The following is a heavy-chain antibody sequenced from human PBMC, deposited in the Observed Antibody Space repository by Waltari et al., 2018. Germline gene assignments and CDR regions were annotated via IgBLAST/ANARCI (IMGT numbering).Heavy chain of an antibody. CDR3: ARGHTISGGDYMDV. CDR1: GFTVSHNY. Sequence: EVQLVESGGGLIQPGGSLRLSCAVSGFTVSHNYMSWVRQAPGKGLEWVSGIYTVGSTFYADSVRGRFTISRDNSMNTLFLQMNSLRGEDTAVYYCARGHTISGGDYMDVWGKGTTVIVSS. D-gene: IGHD3-3*01. J-gene: IGHJ6*03. V-gene: IGHV3-53*01. CDR2: IYTVGST.